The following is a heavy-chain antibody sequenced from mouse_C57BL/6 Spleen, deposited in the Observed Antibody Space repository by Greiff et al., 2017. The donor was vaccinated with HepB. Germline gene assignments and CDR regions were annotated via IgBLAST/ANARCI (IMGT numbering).Heavy chain of an antibody. CDR1: GYTFTSYW. D-gene: IGHD1-1*01. V-gene: IGHV1-59*01. J-gene: IGHJ2*01. CDR2: IDPSDSYT. CDR3: ARSGYYGSTRSYFDY. Sequence: QVQLKQPGAELVRPGTSVKLSCKASGYTFTSYWMHWVKQRPGQGLEWIGVIDPSDSYTNYNQKFKGKATLTVDTSSSTAYMQLSSLTSEDSAVYYCARSGYYGSTRSYFDYWGQGTTLTVSS.